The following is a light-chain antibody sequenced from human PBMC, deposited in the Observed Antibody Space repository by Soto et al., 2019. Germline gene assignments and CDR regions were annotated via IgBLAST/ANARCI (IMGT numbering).Light chain of an antibody. CDR2: DAY. Sequence: EIVVTQSPATLSASPGERVTLTCRASQFVSTRLAWYQQRPGQVPRLLIYDAYTRALGISARFSGSGSGTEFTLTISSLQPDDFATYYCQQYNSYLYTFGQGTKLEIK. J-gene: IGKJ2*01. CDR3: QQYNSYLYT. CDR1: QFVSTR. V-gene: IGKV3-15*01.